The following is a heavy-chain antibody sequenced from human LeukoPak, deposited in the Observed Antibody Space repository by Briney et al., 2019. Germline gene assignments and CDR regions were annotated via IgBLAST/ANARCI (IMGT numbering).Heavy chain of an antibody. V-gene: IGHV3-30*17. CDR1: GFTFSNYV. J-gene: IGHJ4*02. CDR3: ARLGGISDY. D-gene: IGHD1-26*01. CDR2: ISYDGSDK. Sequence: GKSLRLSCAASGFTFSNYVLHWVRQAPGKGLEWVAVISYDGSDKYYADSVKGRFTISRDNSKNRLYLHMNRRRPENTAVYYCARLGGISDYWPQGTLVPVSS.